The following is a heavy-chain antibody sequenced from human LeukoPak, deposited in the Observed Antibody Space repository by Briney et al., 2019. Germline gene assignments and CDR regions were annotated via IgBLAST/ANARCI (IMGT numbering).Heavy chain of an antibody. CDR2: ISSSSSTI. J-gene: IGHJ6*03. CDR3: ARSGLGYYDFWSRDYYYMDV. CDR1: GFTFSSYS. D-gene: IGHD3-3*01. Sequence: GGSLRLSCAASGFTFSSYSMNWVRQAPGKGLEWVSYISSSSSTIYYADSVKGRFTISRDNAKNSLYLQMNSLRAEDTAVYYCARSGLGYYDFWSRDYYYMDVWGKGTTVTVSS. V-gene: IGHV3-48*01.